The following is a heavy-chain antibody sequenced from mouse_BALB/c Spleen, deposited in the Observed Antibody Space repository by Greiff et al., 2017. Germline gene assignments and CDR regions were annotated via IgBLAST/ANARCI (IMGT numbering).Heavy chain of an antibody. CDR2: ISDGGSYT. CDR1: GFTFSDYY. Sequence: DVMLVESGGGLVKPGGSLKLSCAASGFTFSDYYMYWVRQTPEKRLEWVATISDGGSYTYYPDSVKGRFTISRDNAKNNLYLQMSSLKSEDTAMYYCAREGGDGNPGPMDYWGQGTSVTVSS. J-gene: IGHJ4*01. V-gene: IGHV5-4*02. CDR3: AREGGDGNPGPMDY. D-gene: IGHD2-1*01.